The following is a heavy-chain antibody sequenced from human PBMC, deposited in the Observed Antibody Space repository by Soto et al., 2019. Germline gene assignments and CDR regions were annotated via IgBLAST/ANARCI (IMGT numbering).Heavy chain of an antibody. V-gene: IGHV3-23*01. Sequence: GGSLRLSCAASGFTFSNYAMSWLRQTPGKGLEWISAMSNTVHTYHADSVKGRFTISRDNSKNTLSLQMNSLKTEDTAVYYCNTGLSNGYYNFDYWGQGTPVTVSS. CDR2: MSNTVHT. CDR1: GFTFSNYA. D-gene: IGHD3-22*01. J-gene: IGHJ4*02. CDR3: NTGLSNGYYNFDY.